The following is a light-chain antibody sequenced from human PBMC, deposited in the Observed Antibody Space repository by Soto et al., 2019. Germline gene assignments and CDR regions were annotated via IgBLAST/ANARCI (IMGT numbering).Light chain of an antibody. CDR2: GAS. CDR3: QQYNNWPPAS. Sequence: EIVMTQSPATLSVSPGERATLSCRASQSVSSNLAWYQQKPGQAPRLLIYGASTRATGIPARFSGSGSGTEFTLTISSLKSEDCAVYYCQQYNNWPPASFGQGTKLEIK. V-gene: IGKV3-15*01. J-gene: IGKJ2*01. CDR1: QSVSSN.